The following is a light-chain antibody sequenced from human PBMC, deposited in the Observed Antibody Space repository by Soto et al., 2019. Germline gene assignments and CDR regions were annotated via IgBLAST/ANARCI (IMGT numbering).Light chain of an antibody. CDR3: QQYGNLGK. CDR1: QNVSTNH. Sequence: LTQSRCTLCLAGRESASLSWRASQNVSTNHLVWSQQNPGQAPRLLIYGASSRATGIPDRFSGSGSGTEFSLSISRLAPDDFSVYYCQQYGNLGKLGQGTKVDIK. CDR2: GAS. J-gene: IGKJ1*01. V-gene: IGKV3-20*01.